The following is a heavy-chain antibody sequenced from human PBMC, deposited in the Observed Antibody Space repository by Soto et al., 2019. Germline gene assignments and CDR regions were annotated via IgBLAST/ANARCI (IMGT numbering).Heavy chain of an antibody. D-gene: IGHD4-17*01. CDR2: IYYSGRT. CDR1: GGSIRDSF. Sequence: GTLSLTSTVSGGSIRDSFWTWIRQPAGKGLEWIGYIYYSGRTNYNPSLKSRVSISVDTSKNHFSLQLRSVTAADTAVYYCARVGGDDFGDSGGFDYWGQGTLVTGSS. V-gene: IGHV4-59*01. CDR3: ARVGGDDFGDSGGFDY. J-gene: IGHJ4*02.